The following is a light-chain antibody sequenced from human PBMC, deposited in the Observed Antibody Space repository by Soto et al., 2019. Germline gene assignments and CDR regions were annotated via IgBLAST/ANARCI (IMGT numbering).Light chain of an antibody. J-gene: IGKJ5*01. CDR3: QQYGSSPPIT. CDR1: QSVSSN. Sequence: EIVMTQSPATLSVSPGERATLSCWASQSVSSNLAWYQQKPGQAPRLLIYGASTMATGIPDRFSGSGSGTEFTLTISRLEPEDFEVYYCQQYGSSPPITFGQGTRLEIK. V-gene: IGKV3-20*01. CDR2: GAS.